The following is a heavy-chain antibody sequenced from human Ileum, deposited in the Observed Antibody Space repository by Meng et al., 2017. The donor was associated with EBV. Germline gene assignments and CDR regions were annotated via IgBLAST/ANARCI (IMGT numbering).Heavy chain of an antibody. D-gene: IGHD3-22*01. Sequence: VQLLEPGPGLVKPSGTPSLTCAVSGGSISSSNWWSWVRQAPGKGLEWIGEIHHTESTNYNPSLKSRVTISVDKSKNQFSLKLSSVTAADTAVYYCARESYSDSSGYYSLDYWGQGSLVTVSS. CDR1: GGSISSSNW. CDR2: IHHTEST. CDR3: ARESYSDSSGYYSLDY. V-gene: IGHV4-4*02. J-gene: IGHJ4*02.